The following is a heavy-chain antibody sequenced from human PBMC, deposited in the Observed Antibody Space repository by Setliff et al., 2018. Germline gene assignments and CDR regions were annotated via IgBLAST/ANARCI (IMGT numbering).Heavy chain of an antibody. CDR1: GYAFTDNY. J-gene: IGHJ3*01. Sequence: ASVKVSCKTSGYAFTDNYIHWVRQAPGQGLEWMGWINPKTGGTNLAQKFQGWVSMTRDTSITTAYMELSRLTSDDMAVYFCARSDHLVVDGFDVWGQGTMATVSS. V-gene: IGHV1-2*04. CDR3: ARSDHLVVDGFDV. CDR2: INPKTGGT. D-gene: IGHD3-16*01.